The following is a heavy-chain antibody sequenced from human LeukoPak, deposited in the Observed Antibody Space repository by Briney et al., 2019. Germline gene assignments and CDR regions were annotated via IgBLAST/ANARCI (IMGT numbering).Heavy chain of an antibody. CDR3: AKKLIVVVVVATSTGFDY. CDR1: GFTFSSYA. Sequence: GGSLRLSCAASGFTFSSYAMSWVRQAPGKGLEWVSAISGSGGSTYYADSVKGRFTISRDNSKNTLYLQMNSLRAEDTAVYYCAKKLIVVVVVATSTGFDYWGQGTLVTVSS. V-gene: IGHV3-23*01. D-gene: IGHD2-15*01. J-gene: IGHJ4*02. CDR2: ISGSGGST.